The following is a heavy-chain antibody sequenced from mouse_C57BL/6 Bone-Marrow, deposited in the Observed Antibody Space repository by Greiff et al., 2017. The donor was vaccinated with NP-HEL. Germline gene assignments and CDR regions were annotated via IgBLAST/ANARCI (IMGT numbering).Heavy chain of an antibody. V-gene: IGHV1-81*01. Sequence: QVQLKQSGAELARPGASVKLSCKASGYTFTSYGISWVKQRTGQGLEWIGEIYPRSGNTYYNEKFKGKATLTADKSSSTAYMELRSLTSEDSAVYFCARKYYGSSPTPYFDVWGTGTTVTVSS. CDR1: GYTFTSYG. J-gene: IGHJ1*03. D-gene: IGHD1-1*01. CDR2: IYPRSGNT. CDR3: ARKYYGSSPTPYFDV.